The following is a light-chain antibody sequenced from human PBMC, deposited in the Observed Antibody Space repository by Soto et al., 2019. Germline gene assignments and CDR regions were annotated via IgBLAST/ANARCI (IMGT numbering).Light chain of an antibody. CDR2: ASS. CDR1: QTISNT. Sequence: DIQMTQSPSSLSASVGDRVTITCRASQTISNTLNWYQQRPGKPPNLLIYASSTLQSGVPPRFSDGGSGTEFTLTISSLQPEDFATCYCQQTYSTPITFGQGTRLEIK. V-gene: IGKV1-39*01. J-gene: IGKJ5*01. CDR3: QQTYSTPIT.